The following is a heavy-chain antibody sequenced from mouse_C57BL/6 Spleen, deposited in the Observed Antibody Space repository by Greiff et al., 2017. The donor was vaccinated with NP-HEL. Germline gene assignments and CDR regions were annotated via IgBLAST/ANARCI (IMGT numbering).Heavy chain of an antibody. CDR3: ARDGYPYAMDY. V-gene: IGHV1-52*01. CDR1: GYTFTSYW. D-gene: IGHD2-3*01. J-gene: IGHJ4*01. CDR2: IDPSDSET. Sequence: QVQLKQPGAELVRPGSSVKLSCKASGYTFTSYWMHWVKQRPIQGLEWIGNIDPSDSETHYNQKFKDKATLTVDKSSSTAYMQLSSLTSEDAAVYYCARDGYPYAMDYWGQGTSVTVSS.